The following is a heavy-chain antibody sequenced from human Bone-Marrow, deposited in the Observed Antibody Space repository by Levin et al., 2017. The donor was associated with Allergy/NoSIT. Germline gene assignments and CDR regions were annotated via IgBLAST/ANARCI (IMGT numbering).Heavy chain of an antibody. V-gene: IGHV1-18*01. Sequence: ASVKVSCKTSGFTFSTYGFIWVRQAPGQGLEWMGWISGYNGNTDYAQKFQGRVSMTTDTSTSTVYMDLSNLRSDDTAVYYCARVFYFDSSGYYYPWGQGTLVTVSS. CDR1: GFTFSTYG. D-gene: IGHD3-22*01. J-gene: IGHJ5*02. CDR3: ARVFYFDSSGYYYP. CDR2: ISGYNGNT.